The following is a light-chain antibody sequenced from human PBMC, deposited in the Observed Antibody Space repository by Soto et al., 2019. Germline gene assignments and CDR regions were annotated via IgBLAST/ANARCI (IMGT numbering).Light chain of an antibody. J-gene: IGLJ1*01. CDR1: SSDVGSYNL. V-gene: IGLV2-23*01. Sequence: SVLTQPASVSGSPGQSITISCTGTSSDVGSYNLVSWYQQHPGKAPKLMIYEGSKRPSGISNRFSGSKSGNTAYLTISGLQADDEAEYYCCSYADSSRIYVFGSGTKVTVL. CDR3: CSYADSSRIYV. CDR2: EGS.